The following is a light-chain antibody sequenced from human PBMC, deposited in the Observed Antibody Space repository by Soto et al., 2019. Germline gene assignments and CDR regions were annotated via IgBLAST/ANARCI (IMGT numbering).Light chain of an antibody. CDR2: DAS. Sequence: DIQMTQSPSTLSVSVGDRVTITCRASQSISSWLAWYQQKPGKAPKLLIYDASSLESGVPSRFSGSGSGTEFTLTISSLQPDDVATYYCQQYNSYPYTFGQGTKLEIK. J-gene: IGKJ2*01. CDR3: QQYNSYPYT. V-gene: IGKV1-5*01. CDR1: QSISSW.